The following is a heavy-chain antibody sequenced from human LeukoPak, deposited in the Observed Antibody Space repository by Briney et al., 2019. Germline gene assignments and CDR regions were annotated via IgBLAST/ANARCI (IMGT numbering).Heavy chain of an antibody. V-gene: IGHV3-7*01. CDR1: GFTFSSYW. Sequence: GGSLRLSCAASGFTFSSYWMSWVRQAPGKGLEWVANVKQDGSEKYYVDSVKGRFTISRDNAKNSLYLQMNSLGAEDTAVYYCARYGSTYYYYMDVWGKGTTVTVSS. D-gene: IGHD4-17*01. CDR3: ARYGSTYYYYMDV. J-gene: IGHJ6*03. CDR2: VKQDGSEK.